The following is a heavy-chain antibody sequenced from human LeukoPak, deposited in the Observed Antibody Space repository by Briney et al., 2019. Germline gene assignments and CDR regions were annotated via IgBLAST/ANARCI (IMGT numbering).Heavy chain of an antibody. D-gene: IGHD2-2*01. CDR1: GFTFSSYA. Sequence: GGSLRLSCAASGFTFSSYAMSWVRQAPGKGLEWVSAISGSGGSTYYADSVKGRFTISRDNSKNTLYLQMNSLRAEDTAVYYCARGRVPAATTAAFDYWGQGTLVTVSS. V-gene: IGHV3-23*01. CDR2: ISGSGGST. J-gene: IGHJ4*02. CDR3: ARGRVPAATTAAFDY.